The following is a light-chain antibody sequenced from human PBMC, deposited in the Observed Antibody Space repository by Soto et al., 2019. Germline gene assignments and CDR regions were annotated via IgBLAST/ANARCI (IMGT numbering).Light chain of an antibody. V-gene: IGLV2-8*02. CDR1: SSDVGGYKY. CDR3: SSYGGTNNVV. J-gene: IGLJ2*01. Sequence: QSALTQPPSASRSPGQSVTISCTGTSSDVGGYKYVSWYQHHPGKAPKVVIYEVTKRPSGVPDRFSGSQSGNTASLTVSGLQAEDEADYYCSSYGGTNNVVFGGGTKLTVL. CDR2: EVT.